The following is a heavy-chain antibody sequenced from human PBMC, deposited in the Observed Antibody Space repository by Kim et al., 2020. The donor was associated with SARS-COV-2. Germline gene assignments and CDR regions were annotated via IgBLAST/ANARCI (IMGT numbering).Heavy chain of an antibody. CDR1: GFTFNTYG. Sequence: GGSLRLSCSASGFTFNTYGMHWVRQAPGKGLEWVAVIWFDGSDKYYADSVKGRFTISRDNSKDTLYLQMRSLRAEDTAVYYCARGPHYDSWSGYSGYYYGIDGGGQGTTVTVSS. D-gene: IGHD3-3*01. CDR3: ARGPHYDSWSGYSGYYYGIDG. J-gene: IGHJ6*01. CDR2: IWFDGSDK. V-gene: IGHV3-33*01.